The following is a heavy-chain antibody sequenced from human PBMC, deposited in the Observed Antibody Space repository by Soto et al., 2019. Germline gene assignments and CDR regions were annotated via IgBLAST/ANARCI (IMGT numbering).Heavy chain of an antibody. CDR3: ALRFGTA. CDR2: IYYSGTT. J-gene: IGHJ6*02. CDR1: GASISSGDYY. D-gene: IGHD5-12*01. V-gene: IGHV4-30-4*01. Sequence: QVQLQESGPGLVKPSQTLSLTCTVSGASISSGDYYWTWIRQPPGKGLEWIGYIYYSGTTYYNPSLKSRVSISLDTSKNRFSLNLTSVTAADTGVYYCALRFGTAWGQGTTVTVSS.